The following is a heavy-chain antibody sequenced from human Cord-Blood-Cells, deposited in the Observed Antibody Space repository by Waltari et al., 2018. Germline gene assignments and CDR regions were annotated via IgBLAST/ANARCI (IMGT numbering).Heavy chain of an antibody. Sequence: QVQLQESGPGLVKPSGTLSLTCAVSGGPISSSNRWSWVRQPPGKGLEWIGEIYHSWSTNYNPSLKSRVTISVDKSKNQFSLKLSSVTAADTAVYYCAEVHSGSYSHNWFDPWGQGTLVTVSS. D-gene: IGHD1-26*01. V-gene: IGHV4-4*02. CDR3: AEVHSGSYSHNWFDP. CDR1: GGPISSSNR. J-gene: IGHJ5*02. CDR2: IYHSWST.